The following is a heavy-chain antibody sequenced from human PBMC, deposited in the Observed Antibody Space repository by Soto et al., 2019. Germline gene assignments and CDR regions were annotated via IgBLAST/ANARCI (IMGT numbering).Heavy chain of an antibody. J-gene: IGHJ4*02. CDR1: GYTFTTYY. D-gene: IGHD4-17*01. CDR2: INPNTGAT. CDR3: ARSVTTHLAADF. Sequence: QVQLVQSGAEVKKPGASVKVSCKASGYTFTTYYINWVRQAPGQGLEWMGWINPNTGATNYAQKFQGWVTLIRDTSVTTAYMEVSRLTSGDTAVYFCARSVTTHLAADFWGQGTLVTVSS. V-gene: IGHV1-2*04.